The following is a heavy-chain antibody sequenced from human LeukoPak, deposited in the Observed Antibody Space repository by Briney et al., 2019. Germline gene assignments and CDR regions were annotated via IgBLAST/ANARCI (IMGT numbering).Heavy chain of an antibody. J-gene: IGHJ4*02. D-gene: IGHD6-19*01. CDR1: GFTFSDYY. CDR3: ARVYQEYSSGWTPFDY. CDR2: ISSSSSYI. V-gene: IGHV3-11*06. Sequence: GGSLRLSCAASGFTFSDYYMSWIRQAPGKGLEWVSSISSSSSYIYYADSVKGRFTISRDNAKNSLYLQMNSLRAEDTAVYYCARVYQEYSSGWTPFDYWGQGTLVTVSS.